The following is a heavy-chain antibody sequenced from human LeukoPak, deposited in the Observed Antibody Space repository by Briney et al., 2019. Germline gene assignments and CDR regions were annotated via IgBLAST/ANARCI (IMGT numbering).Heavy chain of an antibody. Sequence: GGSLRLSCAASGFTFSSYGMHWVRQAPGKGLEWVAVISYDGSNKYYADSVKGRFTISRDNAKNSLYLQMNSLRAEDTAVYYCARDADPPGLSYCGGDCYGAFDIWGQGTMVTVSS. D-gene: IGHD2-21*02. CDR3: ARDADPPGLSYCGGDCYGAFDI. V-gene: IGHV3-30*03. CDR1: GFTFSSYG. CDR2: ISYDGSNK. J-gene: IGHJ3*02.